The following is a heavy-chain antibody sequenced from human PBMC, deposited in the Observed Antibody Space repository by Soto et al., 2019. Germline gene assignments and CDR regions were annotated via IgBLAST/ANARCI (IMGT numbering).Heavy chain of an antibody. CDR1: GFTFSNYA. CDR2: TSYDGNNE. V-gene: IGHV3-30*18. D-gene: IGHD1-1*01. CDR3: AKDKGVFNWATSYFDY. Sequence: LRLSCAASGFTFSNYAMHWVRQAPGKGLEWVALTSYDGNNEYYTDSVKGRFTISRDNSKNTLFLQMNSPRPEDTAVYYCAKDKGVFNWATSYFDYWGQGALGTVSS. J-gene: IGHJ4*02.